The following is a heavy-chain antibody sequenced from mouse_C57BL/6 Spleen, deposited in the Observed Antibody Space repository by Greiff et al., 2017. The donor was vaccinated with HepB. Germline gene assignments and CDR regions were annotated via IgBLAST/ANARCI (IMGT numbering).Heavy chain of an antibody. D-gene: IGHD2-2*01. CDR3: ARSYGYDESWFAY. CDR2: IHPNSGST. CDR1: GYTFTSYW. J-gene: IGHJ3*01. V-gene: IGHV1-64*01. Sequence: VQLQQPGAELVKPGASVKLSCKASGYTFTSYWMHWVKQRPGQGLEWIGMIHPNSGSTNYNEKFKSKATLTVDKSSSTAYMQLSSLTSEDSAVYYCARSYGYDESWFAYWGQGTLVTVSA.